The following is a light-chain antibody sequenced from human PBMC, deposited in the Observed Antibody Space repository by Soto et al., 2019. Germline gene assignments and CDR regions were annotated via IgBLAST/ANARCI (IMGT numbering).Light chain of an antibody. J-gene: IGLJ1*01. CDR2: EVT. V-gene: IGLV2-14*01. Sequence: QSVLTQPASVSGSPGQSITISCTGTSSDVGGYNYVSWYQLHPGKAPILILYEVTNRPSGVSDRFSGSKSGNTASLTITGLQAEDEADYYCCSYTSSTAYVFGTGTKVTVL. CDR3: CSYTSSTAYV. CDR1: SSDVGGYNY.